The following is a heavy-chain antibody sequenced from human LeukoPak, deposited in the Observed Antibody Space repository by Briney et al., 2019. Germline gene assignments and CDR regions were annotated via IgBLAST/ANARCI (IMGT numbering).Heavy chain of an antibody. V-gene: IGHV4-4*07. Sequence: SETLSLTCSVAGGSISSYYWSWVRQPAGKGLEWIGRIYSSGSTNYNPSLNSRVTMSVDTSNSQFSLRLTSVTAADTAVYYCARGSKAAAGIFDSWGQGTLVTVSS. D-gene: IGHD6-13*01. CDR2: IYSSGST. CDR3: ARGSKAAAGIFDS. CDR1: GGSISSYY. J-gene: IGHJ4*02.